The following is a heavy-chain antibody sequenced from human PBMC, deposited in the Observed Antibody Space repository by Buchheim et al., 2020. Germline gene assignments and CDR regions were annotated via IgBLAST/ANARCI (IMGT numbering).Heavy chain of an antibody. J-gene: IGHJ3*01. CDR2: IYYSGST. D-gene: IGHD3-10*01. Sequence: QVQLQESGPELVKPSQTLSLTCTVSGASISSGGYYWSWIRQLPGKGLAWIGYIYYSGSTYFNPSLNSRVTMSVDTSTNHFSLKLSAVTAADTAVYYCARGNAPMGAFDLWGQGT. CDR1: GASISSGGYY. V-gene: IGHV4-31*03. CDR3: ARGNAPMGAFDL.